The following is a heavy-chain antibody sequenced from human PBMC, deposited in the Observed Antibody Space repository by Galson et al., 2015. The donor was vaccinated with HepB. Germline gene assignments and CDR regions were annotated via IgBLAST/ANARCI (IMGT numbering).Heavy chain of an antibody. Sequence: SLRLSCAASGFTFTTYGMHWVRQAPGTGLEWVAGISYDGSEQFYADSVKGRFTISRDNSKNTLYLQMNSLRAEDTAVHYLAKDFRPRSAPVDYWGQGTLVTVS. V-gene: IGHV3-30*18. CDR2: ISYDGSEQ. CDR1: GFTFTTYG. J-gene: IGHJ4*02. CDR3: AKDFRPRSAPVDY. D-gene: IGHD3-3*01.